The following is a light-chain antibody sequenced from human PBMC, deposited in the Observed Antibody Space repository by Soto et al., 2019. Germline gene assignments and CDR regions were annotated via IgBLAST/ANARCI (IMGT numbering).Light chain of an antibody. CDR3: QQYTSYSRA. V-gene: IGKV1-5*01. CDR1: QSISHF. J-gene: IGKJ1*01. Sequence: DIQMTQSPSTLSASVGARVPITCRASQSISHFLAWYQQKPGKVPKLLIYDASNLGSGVPSRFSGSGSGTDFTLTISGLQPDDFTTYYCQQYTSYSRAFGQGTKVDIK. CDR2: DAS.